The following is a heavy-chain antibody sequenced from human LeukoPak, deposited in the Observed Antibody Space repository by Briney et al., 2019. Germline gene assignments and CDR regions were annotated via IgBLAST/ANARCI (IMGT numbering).Heavy chain of an antibody. Sequence: GGSLRLSCAASGFTFSSYWMSWVRQAPGKGLEWVANIKQDGSEKYYVDSVKGRFTISRDNAKNSLYLQMNSLRAEDTAVYYCAKDRLAAALTGAFDIWGQGTMVTVSS. CDR2: IKQDGSEK. J-gene: IGHJ3*02. CDR1: GFTFSSYW. CDR3: AKDRLAAALTGAFDI. D-gene: IGHD6-13*01. V-gene: IGHV3-7*03.